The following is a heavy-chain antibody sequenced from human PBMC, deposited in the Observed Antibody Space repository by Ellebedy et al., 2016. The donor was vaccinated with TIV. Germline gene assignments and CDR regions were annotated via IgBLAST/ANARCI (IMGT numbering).Heavy chain of an antibody. V-gene: IGHV3-21*01. CDR3: ARDGKEDAGRDIVVVVAAHYYYGMDV. Sequence: GESLKISCAASRFTFSSYSMNWVRQAPGKGLEWVSSISSSSSYIYYADSVKGRFTISRDNAKNSLYLQMNSLRAEDTAVYYCARDGKEDAGRDIVVVVAAHYYYGMDVWGQGTTVIVSS. CDR1: RFTFSSYS. D-gene: IGHD2-15*01. CDR2: ISSSSSYI. J-gene: IGHJ6*02.